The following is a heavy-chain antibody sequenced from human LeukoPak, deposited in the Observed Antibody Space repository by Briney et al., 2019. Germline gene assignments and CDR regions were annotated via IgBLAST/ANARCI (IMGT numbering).Heavy chain of an antibody. Sequence: SVKVSCKASGGTFSSYAISWVRQAPGQGLEWMGRIIPILGIANYAQKFQGRVTITADKSTSTAYMELSSLRSEDTAVYYCARPAARRDNWFDPWGQGTLVTVSS. CDR2: IIPILGIA. CDR3: ARPAARRDNWFDP. D-gene: IGHD6-13*01. V-gene: IGHV1-69*04. J-gene: IGHJ5*02. CDR1: GGTFSSYA.